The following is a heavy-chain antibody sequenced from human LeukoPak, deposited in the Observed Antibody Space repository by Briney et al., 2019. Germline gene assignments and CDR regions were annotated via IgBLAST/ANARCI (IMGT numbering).Heavy chain of an antibody. J-gene: IGHJ4*02. CDR1: GFTFSSYA. D-gene: IGHD1-26*01. CDR2: ISYDGSNK. Sequence: PGRSLRLSCAASGFTFSSYAMHWVRQAPGKGLEWVAVISYDGSNKYYADSVKGRFTISRDNSKNTLYLQMNSLRAEDTAVYYCARTNLVGAIVFDYWGQGTLVTVSS. CDR3: ARTNLVGAIVFDY. V-gene: IGHV3-30-3*01.